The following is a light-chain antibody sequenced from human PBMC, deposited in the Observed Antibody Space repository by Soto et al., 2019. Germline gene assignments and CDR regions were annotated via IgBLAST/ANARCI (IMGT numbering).Light chain of an antibody. CDR1: SGDVGGYNY. V-gene: IGLV2-14*03. Sequence: QSALTQPASVSGSPGQSITISCTGTSGDVGGYNYVSWYQQHPGKAPKLMIYDVSNRPSGVSNRFSGSKSGNTASLTISGLQAEDETDYYCCSYTSSSTSVFGTGTKVTV. CDR3: CSYTSSSTSV. CDR2: DVS. J-gene: IGLJ1*01.